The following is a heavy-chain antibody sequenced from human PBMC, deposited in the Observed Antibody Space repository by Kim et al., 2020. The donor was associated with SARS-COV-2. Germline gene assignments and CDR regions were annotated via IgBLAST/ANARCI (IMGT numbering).Heavy chain of an antibody. CDR2: ISSSSDYI. Sequence: GGSLRLSCAASGFTFSSYTMNWVRQAPGKGLEWVSSISSSSDYIYYADSVKGRFTISRDNAKNSLYLQVNSLRAEDTAVYYCARVTYYYDSRLWVWGQGTLVIVSS. D-gene: IGHD3-22*01. CDR1: GFTFSSYT. CDR3: ARVTYYYDSRLWV. V-gene: IGHV3-21*01. J-gene: IGHJ4*02.